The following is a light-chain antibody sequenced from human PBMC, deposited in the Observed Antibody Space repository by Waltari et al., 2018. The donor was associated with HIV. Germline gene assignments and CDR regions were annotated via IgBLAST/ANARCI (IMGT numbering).Light chain of an antibody. CDR3: QRGDRYPFT. V-gene: IGKV1-12*01. J-gene: IGKJ3*01. CDR1: QGLDTW. CDR2: GVS. Sequence: DIEMTQSPSSVSASVGDRVPITCRASQGLDTWLAWYQHKPGKAPKLLIYGVSTLESGVPSRFSGSGSGTDFTLTISSLQPEDFATYYCQRGDRYPFTFGPGTKVDIK.